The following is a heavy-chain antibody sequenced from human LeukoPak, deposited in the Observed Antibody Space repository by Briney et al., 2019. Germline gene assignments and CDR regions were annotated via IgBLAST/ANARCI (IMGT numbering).Heavy chain of an antibody. CDR2: IKHDGSEK. D-gene: IGHD3-10*02. V-gene: IGHV3-7*01. CDR3: AREKMLP. Sequence: GGSLRLSCGASGFTFSTYWMNWVRQAPGKGLEWVANIKHDGSEKCYVDSVMGRFTISRDNAKNSLYLQMNSLRAEDTAVYYCAREKMLPWGQGTLVTVSS. J-gene: IGHJ4*02. CDR1: GFTFSTYW.